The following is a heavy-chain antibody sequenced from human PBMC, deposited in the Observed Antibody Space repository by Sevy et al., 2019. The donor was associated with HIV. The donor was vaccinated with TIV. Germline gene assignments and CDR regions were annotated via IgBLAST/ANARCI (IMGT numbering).Heavy chain of an antibody. D-gene: IGHD5-18*01. Sequence: GGSLRLSCAASGFPVSSNYMSWVRQAPGKGLEWVSVIYSDGSTYHADSVKGRFTISRDNSKNTLYLQMNSLRVEDTAVYYCARGKSGYAHGLDYWGQGTLVTVSS. CDR3: ARGKSGYAHGLDY. J-gene: IGHJ4*02. V-gene: IGHV3-66*01. CDR2: IYSDGST. CDR1: GFPVSSNY.